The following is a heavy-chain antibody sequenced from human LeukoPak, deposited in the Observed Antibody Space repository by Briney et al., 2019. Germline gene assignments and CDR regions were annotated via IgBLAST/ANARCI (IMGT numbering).Heavy chain of an antibody. D-gene: IGHD3-10*01. CDR1: GGSISSSNW. CDR2: IYHSGST. V-gene: IGHV4-4*02. Sequence: PSGTLSLTCAVSGGSISSSNWWSWVRQPPGQGLEWIGEIYHSGSTNYNPSLKSRVTISVDKSKNQFSLKLSSVTAADTAVYYCARTRYYYNSRSYGAPYYFDYWGQGTLVTVSS. CDR3: ARTRYYYNSRSYGAPYYFDY. J-gene: IGHJ4*02.